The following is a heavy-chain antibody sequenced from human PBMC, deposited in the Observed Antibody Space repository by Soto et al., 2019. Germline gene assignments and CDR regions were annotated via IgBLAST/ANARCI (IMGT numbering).Heavy chain of an antibody. D-gene: IGHD3-9*01. CDR1: GYHLTSYG. CDR3: ATTTGYSYYYYGMGV. J-gene: IGHJ6*02. V-gene: IGHV1-18*01. CDR2: ISAYNGDT. Sequence: QVPLVQSGAEVKKPGASVKVSCKASGYHLTSYGISWVRQAPGQGLEWMGWISAYNGDTNYAQKFQGRGTLTTDTSTSTAYMELRSLRSDDTAVYYCATTTGYSYYYYGMGVWGQGTTVTVSS.